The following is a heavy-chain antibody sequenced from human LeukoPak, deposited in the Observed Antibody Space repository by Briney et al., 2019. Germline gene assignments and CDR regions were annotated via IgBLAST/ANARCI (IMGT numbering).Heavy chain of an antibody. D-gene: IGHD3-22*01. V-gene: IGHV4-59*01. Sequence: SETLSLTCAVSGGPIIASYWSWIRQPPGKGLEWIGYTHYSGTGNYNPSLKSRVTISIDTSKNRFSLRLTFVTAADTAVYYCAGVRFYDTTGYSTSYYLDYWGQGALVTVSS. J-gene: IGHJ4*02. CDR2: THYSGTG. CDR3: AGVRFYDTTGYSTSYYLDY. CDR1: GGPIIASY.